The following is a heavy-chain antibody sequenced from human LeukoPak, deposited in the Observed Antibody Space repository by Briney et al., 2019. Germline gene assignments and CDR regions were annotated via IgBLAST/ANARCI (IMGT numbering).Heavy chain of an antibody. Sequence: VASVKVSCKASGYSFINYGITWVREAPGQGPEWMGWVSGSTGSTHYAQSVQGRVTMTTDTSTGTAYMELRSLRSDDTAVYYCARVGRDCSSINCYWDDWFDPWGRGTLVIVSS. CDR1: GYSFINYG. D-gene: IGHD2-2*01. CDR2: VSGSTGST. CDR3: ARVGRDCSSINCYWDDWFDP. J-gene: IGHJ5*02. V-gene: IGHV1-18*01.